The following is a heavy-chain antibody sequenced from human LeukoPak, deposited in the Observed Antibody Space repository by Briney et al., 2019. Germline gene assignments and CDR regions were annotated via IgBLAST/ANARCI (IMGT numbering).Heavy chain of an antibody. CDR1: GFTLSSYA. Sequence: GGSLRLSCAASGFTLSSYAMSWVRQAPGKGLEWVSAISGSGGSTYYADSVKGRFTISRDNSKNTLYLQMNSLRAEDTAVYYCAKGGYSGYWRGDAFDIWGQGTMVTVSS. CDR3: AKGGYSGYWRGDAFDI. D-gene: IGHD5-12*01. J-gene: IGHJ3*02. CDR2: ISGSGGST. V-gene: IGHV3-23*01.